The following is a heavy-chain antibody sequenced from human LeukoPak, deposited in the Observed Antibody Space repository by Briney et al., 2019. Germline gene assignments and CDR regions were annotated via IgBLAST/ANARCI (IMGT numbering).Heavy chain of an antibody. CDR1: GFTVSGNY. J-gene: IGHJ6*03. V-gene: IGHV3-53*01. CDR3: ARDTDSSGYYYYMDV. CDR2: IYSGGST. D-gene: IGHD3-22*01. Sequence: GGSLRLSCAASGFTVSGNYMSWVRQAPGKWLEWVSVIYSGGSTYYADSVKGRFTISRDNSKNTLYLQMNSLRAEDTAVYYCARDTDSSGYYYYMDVWGKGTTVTVSS.